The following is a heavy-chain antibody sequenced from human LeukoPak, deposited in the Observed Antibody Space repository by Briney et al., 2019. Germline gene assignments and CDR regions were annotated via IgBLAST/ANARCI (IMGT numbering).Heavy chain of an antibody. J-gene: IGHJ4*02. Sequence: GGSLRLSRAASGFTFSNYWMHWVRQAPGKGLVWVSRINGDESSTSYADSVKGRFTISRDNAKNSLYLQVNTLRAEDTAVYYCARGVTSLDYWGRGTLVTVSS. CDR3: ARGVTSLDY. V-gene: IGHV3-74*01. D-gene: IGHD4-17*01. CDR1: GFTFSNYW. CDR2: INGDESST.